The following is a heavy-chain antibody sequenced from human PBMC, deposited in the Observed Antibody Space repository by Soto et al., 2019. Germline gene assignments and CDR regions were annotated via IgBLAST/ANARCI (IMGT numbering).Heavy chain of an antibody. Sequence: SVKVSCKASGGTFSSYAISWVRQAPGQGLEWMGGIIPIFGTANYAQKFQGRVTITADESTSTAYMELSSLRSEDTAVYYCARLPAHGDYYYYGMDVWGQGTTVTVSS. V-gene: IGHV1-69*13. CDR2: IIPIFGTA. J-gene: IGHJ6*02. CDR3: ARLPAHGDYYYYGMDV. CDR1: GGTFSSYA. D-gene: IGHD4-17*01.